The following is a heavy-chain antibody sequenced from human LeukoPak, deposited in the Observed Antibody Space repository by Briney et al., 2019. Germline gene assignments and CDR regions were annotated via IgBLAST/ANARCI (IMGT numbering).Heavy chain of an antibody. Sequence: SETLSLTCTVSAGSISPYYWSWIRQPPGKGLEWLGYIYYSGSTDYNPSLMGRLTISVDTSKNQFSLTLTSVAEADTAVYYCARDYGGKLDYWGHGTLVTVSS. V-gene: IGHV4-59*01. CDR2: IYYSGST. CDR1: AGSISPYY. J-gene: IGHJ4*01. CDR3: ARDYGGKLDY. D-gene: IGHD4-23*01.